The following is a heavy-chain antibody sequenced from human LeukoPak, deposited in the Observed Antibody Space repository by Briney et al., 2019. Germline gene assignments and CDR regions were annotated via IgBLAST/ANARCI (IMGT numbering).Heavy chain of an antibody. CDR1: GGSISSSSYY. CDR2: IYYSGST. J-gene: IGHJ6*03. CDR3: ASKPAAIANYYYYYMDV. V-gene: IGHV4-39*01. Sequence: SETLSLTCTVSGGSISSSSYYWGWIRQPPGKGLEWIGSIYYSGSTYYNPSLKSRVTISVDASKNQFSLKLSSVTAADTAVYYCASKPAAIANYYYYYMDVWGKGTTVTVSS. D-gene: IGHD2-2*02.